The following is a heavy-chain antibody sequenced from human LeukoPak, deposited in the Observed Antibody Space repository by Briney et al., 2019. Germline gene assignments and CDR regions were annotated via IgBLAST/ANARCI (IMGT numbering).Heavy chain of an antibody. Sequence: GGSLRLSCAASGFTVSSNYMSWVRQAPGKGLEWVSVIYSGGSTYYADSVKGRFTISRHNPKNTLYLQMNSLRAEDTAVYYCARDLPGYYYGMDVWGQGTTVTVSS. V-gene: IGHV3-53*04. CDR3: ARDLPGYYYGMDV. CDR2: IYSGGST. J-gene: IGHJ6*02. CDR1: GFTVSSNY.